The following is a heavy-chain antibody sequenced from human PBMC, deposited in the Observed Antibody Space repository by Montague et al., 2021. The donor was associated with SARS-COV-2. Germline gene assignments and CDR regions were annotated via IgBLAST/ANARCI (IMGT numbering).Heavy chain of an antibody. CDR1: RDSVSSNSAA. CDR3: ARDRGLYSSSWYLGYFDY. V-gene: IGHV6-1*01. J-gene: IGHJ4*02. D-gene: IGHD6-13*01. Sequence: CAISRDSVSSNSAAWNWIRQSPSRGLEWLGRTYYRSKWYNDYAVSVKSRITINPDTSKNRFSLQLNSVTPEDTVVYYCARDRGLYSSSWYLGYFDYWGQGTLVTVSS. CDR2: TYYRSKWYN.